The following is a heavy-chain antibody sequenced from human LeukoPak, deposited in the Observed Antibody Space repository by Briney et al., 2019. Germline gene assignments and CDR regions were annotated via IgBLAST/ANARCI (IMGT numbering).Heavy chain of an antibody. J-gene: IGHJ4*02. CDR2: ISYSGSA. CDR1: GGSISSGDYY. CDR3: AREPGAGRYSYGWADC. V-gene: IGHV4-31*03. D-gene: IGHD5-18*01. Sequence: EASETLSLTCTVSGGSISSGDYYWSWFRQHPGEGLEWIGHISYSGSAYYNPSLKTRLTILLDTSKNQFSLKLSSVTAADTALYYCAREPGAGRYSYGWADCWGQGTLVTVSS.